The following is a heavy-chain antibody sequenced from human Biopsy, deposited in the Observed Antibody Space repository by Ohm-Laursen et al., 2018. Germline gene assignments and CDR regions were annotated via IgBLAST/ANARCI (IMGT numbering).Heavy chain of an antibody. D-gene: IGHD3-9*01. V-gene: IGHV1-69*06. J-gene: IGHJ1*01. CDR1: EGTFSNYG. CDR2: NIPILGTE. CDR3: ATKLTGYFHH. Sequence: SSVTASCQAPEGTFSNYGVNWVRQAPGHGLGWLGGNIPILGTENYAQKFQDRVTVAAVTSTSTATMELSSLRSDDTAVYYCATKLTGYFHHWGQGTLVIVSS.